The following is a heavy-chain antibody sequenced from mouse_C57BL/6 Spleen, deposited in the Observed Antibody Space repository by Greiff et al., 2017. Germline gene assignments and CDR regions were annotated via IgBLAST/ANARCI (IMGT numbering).Heavy chain of an antibody. CDR2: IYPGDGDT. CDR1: GYAFSSSW. CDR3: ARGGYWDYFDY. Sequence: VQLQQSGPELVKPGASVKISCKASGYAFSSSWMNWVKQRPGKGLEWIGRIYPGDGDTNYNGKFKGKATLTADKSSSTAYMQLSSLTSEDSAVYFCARGGYWDYFDYWGQGTTLTVSS. V-gene: IGHV1-82*01. D-gene: IGHD4-1*01. J-gene: IGHJ2*01.